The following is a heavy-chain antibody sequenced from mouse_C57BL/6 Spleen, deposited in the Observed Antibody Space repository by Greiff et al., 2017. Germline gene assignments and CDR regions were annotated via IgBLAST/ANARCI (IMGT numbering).Heavy chain of an antibody. CDR3: AREYVSSHNFDY. CDR2: IYPGSGST. J-gene: IGHJ2*01. D-gene: IGHD1-1*01. CDR1: GYTFTSYW. Sequence: QVQLQQPGAELVKPGASVKMSCKASGYTFTSYWITWVKQRPGQGLEWIGDIYPGSGSTNYNEKFKSKATLTVDTSSSTAYMQLSSLTSEDSAVYYCAREYVSSHNFDYWGQGTTLTVSS. V-gene: IGHV1-55*01.